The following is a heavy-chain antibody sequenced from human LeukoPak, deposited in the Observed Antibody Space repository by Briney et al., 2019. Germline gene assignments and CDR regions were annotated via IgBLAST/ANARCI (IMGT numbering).Heavy chain of an antibody. CDR1: GFTFRTYG. Sequence: TGKSLRLSCAASGFTFRTYGMHWVRQAPGKGLEWVAIIWYDGSNKYYADFVKGRFTTSRDNSKNTLYLQMNSLRADDTAVYYCARVSGYSGTWYVDYWGQGTLVTVSS. CDR2: IWYDGSNK. J-gene: IGHJ4*02. V-gene: IGHV3-33*01. CDR3: ARVSGYSGTWYVDY. D-gene: IGHD6-13*01.